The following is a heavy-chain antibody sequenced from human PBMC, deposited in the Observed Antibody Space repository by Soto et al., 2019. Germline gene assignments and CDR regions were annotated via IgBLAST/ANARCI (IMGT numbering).Heavy chain of an antibody. J-gene: IGHJ5*02. CDR3: ARDRLRGYDSSGFYS. CDR1: GYSFRSYG. CDR2: INPYNGNR. D-gene: IGHD3-22*01. V-gene: IGHV1-18*01. Sequence: VQLVQSGGELRKPGASVKVSCEASGYSFRSYGINWVRQAPGQGLEWMGWINPYNGNRNYAQKFEDRITMTTDTSTNTVYMELRSLRSDDTAVYYCARDRLRGYDSSGFYSWGQGTLVIVSS.